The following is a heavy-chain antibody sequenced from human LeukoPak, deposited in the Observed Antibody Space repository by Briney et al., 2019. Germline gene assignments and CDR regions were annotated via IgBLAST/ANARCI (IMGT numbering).Heavy chain of an antibody. J-gene: IGHJ4*02. CDR1: GFTFSSYD. V-gene: IGHV3-13*01. D-gene: IGHD3-9*01. CDR3: ARVALTGYYDY. Sequence: PGGSPRLSCAASGFTFSSYDMHWVRQATGKGLEWVSAIGTAGDTYYPGSVKGRFAISRENAKNSLYLQMNSLRAGDTAVYYCARVALTGYYDYWGQGTLVTVSS. CDR2: IGTAGDT.